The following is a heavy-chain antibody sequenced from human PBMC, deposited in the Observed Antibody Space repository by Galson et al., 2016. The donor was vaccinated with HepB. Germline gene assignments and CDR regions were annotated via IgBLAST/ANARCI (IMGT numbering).Heavy chain of an antibody. J-gene: IGHJ5*02. CDR3: AREEPLRYNNSWFHP. V-gene: IGHV3-7*01. Sequence: SLRLSCAASGFVFSSYWMSWVRQAPGKGLEWVANIKLDGSEQFYVDSVKGRFTISRDNAQNSLYLEMNTLTVDDTAVYYCAREEPLRYNNSWFHPWSQGTLVTVTS. D-gene: IGHD1-14*01. CDR2: IKLDGSEQ. CDR1: GFVFSSYW.